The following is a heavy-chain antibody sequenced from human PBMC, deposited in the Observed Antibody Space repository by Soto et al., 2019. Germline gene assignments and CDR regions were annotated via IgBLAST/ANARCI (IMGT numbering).Heavy chain of an antibody. D-gene: IGHD2-15*01. CDR3: ARDLYPFDY. CDR2: IFSGGST. J-gene: IGHJ4*02. Sequence: PGGSLRLSCAASGFTVSSNYMSWVRQAPGKGLEWVSVIFSGGSTYYAVYVKGRFTISRDNSKNTLYLQMNSLRAEDTAVYYCARDLYPFDYWGQGTLVTVSS. CDR1: GFTVSSNY. V-gene: IGHV3-66*01.